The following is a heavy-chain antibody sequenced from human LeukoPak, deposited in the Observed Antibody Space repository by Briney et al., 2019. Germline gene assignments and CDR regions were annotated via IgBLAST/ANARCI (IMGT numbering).Heavy chain of an antibody. CDR1: GGSFSGYY. V-gene: IGHV4-34*01. CDR3: ARGPEQQLVAAFDI. Sequence: SETLSLTCAVYGGSFSGYYWSWIRQPPGKGLEWIGEINHSGSTNYNPSLKSRVTLSVDTSKNQFSLKLSSVTAADTAVYYCARGPEQQLVAAFDIWGQGTMVTVSS. CDR2: INHSGST. J-gene: IGHJ3*02. D-gene: IGHD6-13*01.